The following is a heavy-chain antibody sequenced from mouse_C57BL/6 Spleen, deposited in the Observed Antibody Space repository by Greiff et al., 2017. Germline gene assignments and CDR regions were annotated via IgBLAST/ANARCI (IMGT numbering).Heavy chain of an antibody. CDR2: SRNKANDYTT. V-gene: IGHV7-1*01. CDR1: GFTFSDFY. Sequence: EVKVVESGGGLVQSGRSLRLSCATSGFTFSDFYMEWVRQAPGKGLEWIAASRNKANDYTTEYSASVKGRFIVSRDTSQSILYLQMNALRAEDTAIYYCARDARGARYFDVWGTGTTVTVSS. CDR3: ARDARGARYFDV. J-gene: IGHJ1*03.